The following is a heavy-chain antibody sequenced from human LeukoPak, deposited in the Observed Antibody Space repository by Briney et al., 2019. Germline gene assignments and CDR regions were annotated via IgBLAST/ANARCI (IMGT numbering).Heavy chain of an antibody. CDR3: ARRASDFWTGRASFDP. Sequence: ASVKVSCKASGYTFNISDINWVRQASGQGLGWMGWMNPNSGNTGYAQKFKGRLTITRDTSVSTAYMELSGLNSEDTAVYYCARRASDFWTGRASFDPWGQGTLVTVSA. D-gene: IGHD3/OR15-3a*01. V-gene: IGHV1-8*01. CDR1: GYTFNISD. CDR2: MNPNSGNT. J-gene: IGHJ5*02.